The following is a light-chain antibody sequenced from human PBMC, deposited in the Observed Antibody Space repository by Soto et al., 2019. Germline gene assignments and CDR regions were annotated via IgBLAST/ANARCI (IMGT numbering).Light chain of an antibody. CDR1: SSDVGGHNF. CDR2: EVS. V-gene: IGLV2-8*01. J-gene: IGLJ2*01. CDR3: NSYAGSNTMV. Sequence: QSALTQPPSASGSPGQSVTISCTGSSSDVGGHNFVSWYQQHPGKAPKLIIYEVSKRPAGVPDRFSGSKSGNTASLTVSGLQAEDEADYHCNSYAGSNTMVFGGGIKVTVL.